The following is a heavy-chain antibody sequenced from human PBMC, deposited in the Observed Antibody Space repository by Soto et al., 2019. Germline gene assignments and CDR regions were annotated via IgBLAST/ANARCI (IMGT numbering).Heavy chain of an antibody. CDR2: INHSGST. CDR1: GGSFSGYY. V-gene: IGHV4-34*01. Sequence: PSETLSLTCAVYGGSFSGYYWSWIRQPPGKGLEWIGEINHSGSTNYNPSLKSRVTISVDTSKNQFSLKLSSVTAADTAVYYCARVFIAAAGTQDWFDPWGQGTLVTVSS. D-gene: IGHD6-13*01. CDR3: ARVFIAAAGTQDWFDP. J-gene: IGHJ5*02.